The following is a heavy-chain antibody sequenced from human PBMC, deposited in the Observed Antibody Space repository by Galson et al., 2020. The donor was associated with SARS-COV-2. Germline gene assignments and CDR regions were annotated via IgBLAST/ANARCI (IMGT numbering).Heavy chain of an antibody. CDR3: ARDGGDTVVVPAAMHYFYYGMAV. CDR2: IIPILGTA. CDR1: GGTFSNSA. D-gene: IGHD2-2*01. V-gene: IGHV1-69*06. J-gene: IGHJ6*02. Sequence: SVKVSCKASGGTFSNSAINWVRQAPGQGLEWMGRIIPILGTAKYAQKFQGRVTITADKSSNTAYMELSSLRSEDTAVYYCARDGGDTVVVPAAMHYFYYGMAVWGQGTTVTVSS.